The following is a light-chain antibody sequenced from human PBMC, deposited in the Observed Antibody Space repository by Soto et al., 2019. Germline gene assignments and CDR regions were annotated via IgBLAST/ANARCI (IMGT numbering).Light chain of an antibody. Sequence: SYELTQPPSVSVSPGQTARISCGGNKVGSKSVHWYQQKPGQAPVLVVHDDTDRPSGIPERFSGSKSVNTATLIISRVEVGDEADYYCQVWESSSNQYVFGTGTKVTVL. CDR2: DDT. CDR1: KVGSKS. V-gene: IGLV3-21*02. CDR3: QVWESSSNQYV. J-gene: IGLJ1*01.